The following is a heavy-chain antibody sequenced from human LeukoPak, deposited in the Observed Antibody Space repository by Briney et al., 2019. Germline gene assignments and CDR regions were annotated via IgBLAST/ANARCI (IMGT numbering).Heavy chain of an antibody. CDR2: IFPSGGEI. CDR1: GFTFSTFA. J-gene: IGHJ5*02. CDR3: AKEPRENSGYYVSGWFDP. D-gene: IGHD5-12*01. V-gene: IGHV3-23*01. Sequence: GGSLRLSCAASGFTFSTFAMIWVRQPPGKGLEWVSSIFPSGGEIHYADSVRGRFTISRDNSKNTLFLQMNSLRAEDTAVYYCAKEPRENSGYYVSGWFDPWGQGTLVTVSS.